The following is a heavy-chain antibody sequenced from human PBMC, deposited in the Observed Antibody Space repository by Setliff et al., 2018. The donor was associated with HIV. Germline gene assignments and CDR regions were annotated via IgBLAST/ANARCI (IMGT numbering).Heavy chain of an antibody. V-gene: IGHV4-34*01. CDR3: ARGPRYGSGNYYYYYYYMDV. D-gene: IGHD3-10*01. J-gene: IGHJ6*03. Sequence: SETLSLTCAVYGGSFSSYYWSWIRQPPGKGLEWIGEINHSGSTNYNPSLKSRVTISVDTSKNQFSLKLSSVTAADTAVYYCARGPRYGSGNYYYYYYYMDVWGKGTTVTVSS. CDR1: GGSFSSYY. CDR2: INHSGST.